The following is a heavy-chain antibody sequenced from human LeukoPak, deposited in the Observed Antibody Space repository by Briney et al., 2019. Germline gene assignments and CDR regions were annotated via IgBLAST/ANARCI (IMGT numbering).Heavy chain of an antibody. CDR1: GGSFSSYY. D-gene: IGHD3-10*01. CDR3: ARETYYYGSGSYYRVNYFDY. CDR2: IYYSGST. V-gene: IGHV4-59*01. J-gene: IGHJ4*02. Sequence: PSETLSLTCTVSGGSFSSYYWSWIRQPPGKGLEWIGYIYYSGSTNYNPSLKSRVTISVDTSKNQFSLKLSSVTAADTAVYYCARETYYYGSGSYYRVNYFDYWGQGTLVTVSS.